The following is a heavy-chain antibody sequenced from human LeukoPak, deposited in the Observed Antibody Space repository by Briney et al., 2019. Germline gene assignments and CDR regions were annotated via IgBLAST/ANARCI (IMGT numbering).Heavy chain of an antibody. D-gene: IGHD3-10*01. CDR3: ARSWFYYYGSGSYYNLDY. J-gene: IGHJ4*02. CDR1: GFTFSSYG. Sequence: GGSLRLSCAASGFTFSSYGMHWVRQAPGKGLEWVAVISYDGSNKYYADSVKGRFTISRDDSKNTLYLQMNSLRAEDTAVYYCARSWFYYYGSGSYYNLDYWGQGTLVTVSS. CDR2: ISYDGSNK. V-gene: IGHV3-30*03.